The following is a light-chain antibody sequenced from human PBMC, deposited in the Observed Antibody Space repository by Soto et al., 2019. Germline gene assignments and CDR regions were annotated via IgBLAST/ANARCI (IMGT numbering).Light chain of an antibody. CDR3: SSYTSSSPVV. CDR2: EVS. Sequence: QSALTQPASVSGSPGQSITISYTGTSSDVGGYNYVSWYQQHPGKAPKLMIYEVSNRPSGVSNRFSGSKSGNTASLTISGLQAEDEADYYCSSYTSSSPVVFGGGTKVTVL. CDR1: SSDVGGYNY. V-gene: IGLV2-14*01. J-gene: IGLJ2*01.